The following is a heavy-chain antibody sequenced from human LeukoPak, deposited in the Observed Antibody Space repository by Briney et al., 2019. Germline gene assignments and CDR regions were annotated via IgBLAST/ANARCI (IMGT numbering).Heavy chain of an antibody. CDR1: GGTFSSYA. CDR2: IIPILGIA. D-gene: IGHD1-1*01. Sequence: ASAKVSCKASGGTFSSYAISWVRQAPGQGLEWMGRIIPILGIANYAQKFQGRVTITADKSTSTAYMELSSLRSEDTAVYYCAENGPTSLERDYWGQGTLVTVSS. V-gene: IGHV1-69*04. CDR3: AENGPTSLERDY. J-gene: IGHJ4*02.